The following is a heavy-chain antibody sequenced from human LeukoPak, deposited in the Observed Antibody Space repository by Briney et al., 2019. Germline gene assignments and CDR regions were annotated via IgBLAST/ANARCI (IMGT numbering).Heavy chain of an antibody. Sequence: ASVKVSCKASGYTFTSYYMHWVRQAPGQGLEWMGIINPSGGSTSYAQKFQGRVTMTRDTSTSTVYMELSSLRSEDTAVYYCAGSRFQAAFDISGQGTMVTVSS. CDR3: AGSRFQAAFDI. CDR1: GYTFTSYY. V-gene: IGHV1-46*01. J-gene: IGHJ3*02. CDR2: INPSGGST.